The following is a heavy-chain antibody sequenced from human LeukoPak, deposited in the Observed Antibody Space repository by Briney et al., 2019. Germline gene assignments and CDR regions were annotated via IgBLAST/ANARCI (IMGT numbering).Heavy chain of an antibody. D-gene: IGHD6-19*01. J-gene: IGHJ4*02. Sequence: SVKVSCKASGGTFSSYAISWVRQAPGQGLEWMRGIIPIFGTANYAQKFQGRVTITADESTSTAYMELSSLRSEDTAVYYCARDPYSSGWSHYFDYWGQGTLVTVSS. CDR2: IIPIFGTA. V-gene: IGHV1-69*01. CDR3: ARDPYSSGWSHYFDY. CDR1: GGTFSSYA.